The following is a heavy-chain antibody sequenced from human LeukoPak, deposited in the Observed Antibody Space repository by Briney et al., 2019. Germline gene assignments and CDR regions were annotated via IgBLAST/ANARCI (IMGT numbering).Heavy chain of an antibody. V-gene: IGHV4-61*05. CDR1: GGSISSSSYY. J-gene: IGHJ4*02. D-gene: IGHD3-10*01. CDR2: IFYSGST. CDR3: ARVAVRGIFFDY. Sequence: SETLSLTCTVSGGSISSSSYYWTWIRQPPGKGLEWVGYIFYSGSTNYNPSLKSRVTISVDTSKNQFSLKLSSVTAADTAVYYCARVAVRGIFFDYWGQGALVTVSS.